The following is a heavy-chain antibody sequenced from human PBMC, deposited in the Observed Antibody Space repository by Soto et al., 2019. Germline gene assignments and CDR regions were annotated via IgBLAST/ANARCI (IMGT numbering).Heavy chain of an antibody. Sequence: QVQLQESGPGLVKPSETLSLTCTVSGDSVSSGSYYWSWIRQPPGKGLEWIGYIYYSGSTNYNPSLKSRVTISVDTSTNQFSLKLSSVTAADTAVYYCARDRAVFGVVLPDFYYYGMDVWGQGTTVTVSS. V-gene: IGHV4-61*01. D-gene: IGHD3-3*01. CDR1: GDSVSSGSYY. CDR3: ARDRAVFGVVLPDFYYYGMDV. CDR2: IYYSGST. J-gene: IGHJ6*02.